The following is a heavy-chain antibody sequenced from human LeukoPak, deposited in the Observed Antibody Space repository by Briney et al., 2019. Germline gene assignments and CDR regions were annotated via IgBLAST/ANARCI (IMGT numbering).Heavy chain of an antibody. CDR3: ASSLISSGWYVMDY. CDR2: ISAYNGNT. Sequence: GASVKVSCKASGYTFTSYGISWVRQAPGQGLEWMGWISAYNGNTNYAQKLQGRVTMTTDTSTSTAYMELRSLRSDDTAVYYCASSLISSGWYVMDYWGQGTLVTVSS. D-gene: IGHD6-19*01. CDR1: GYTFTSYG. V-gene: IGHV1-18*01. J-gene: IGHJ4*02.